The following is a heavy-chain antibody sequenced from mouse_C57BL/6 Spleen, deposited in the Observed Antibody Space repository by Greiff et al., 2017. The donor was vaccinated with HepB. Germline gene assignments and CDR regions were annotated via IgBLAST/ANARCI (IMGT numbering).Heavy chain of an antibody. CDR1: GFNIKDYY. V-gene: IGHV14-2*01. J-gene: IGHJ2*01. Sequence: EVQLQQSGAELVKPGASVKLSCTASGFNIKDYYMHWVKQRTEQGLEWIGRIDPEDGENKYAPKFQGKATITADTSSNTAYLQLSSLTSEDTAVYYFARDYYGMSYDYWGQGTTLTVSS. CDR3: ARDYYGMSYDY. D-gene: IGHD1-1*01. CDR2: IDPEDGEN.